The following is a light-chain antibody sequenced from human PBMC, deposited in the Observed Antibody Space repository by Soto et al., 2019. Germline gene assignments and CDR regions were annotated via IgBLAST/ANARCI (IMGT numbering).Light chain of an antibody. J-gene: IGLJ1*01. Sequence: VLTQPPSVSGAPGQRVTISCTGSGSNIGAGYDVHWYQQLPGTAPKLLIFANINRPSGVPDRFSGSKSDTSASLAITGLRAEDEADYYCQSYDSSPSGYVFGTGTKVTVL. CDR3: QSYDSSPSGYV. CDR1: GSNIGAGYD. V-gene: IGLV1-40*01. CDR2: ANI.